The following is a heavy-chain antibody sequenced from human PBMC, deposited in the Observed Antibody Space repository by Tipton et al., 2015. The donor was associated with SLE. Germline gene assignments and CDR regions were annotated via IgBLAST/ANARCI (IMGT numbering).Heavy chain of an antibody. CDR3: AREKLGYCSGGSCAFAN. D-gene: IGHD2-15*01. J-gene: IGHJ4*02. CDR1: GFIFSDYS. CDR2: ISYGSGHI. V-gene: IGHV3-21*01. Sequence: SLRLSCEASGFIFSDYSMNWVRQAPGKGLEWVSSISYGSGHINYADSVKGRFTISRDNAENSVSLQMNSLRAEDTAVYYCAREKLGYCSGGSCAFANWGQGTLVTVSS.